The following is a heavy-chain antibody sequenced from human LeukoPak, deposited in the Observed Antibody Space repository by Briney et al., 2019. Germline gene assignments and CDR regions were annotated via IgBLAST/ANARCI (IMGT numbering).Heavy chain of an antibody. CDR2: IYYSGST. Sequence: PSETLSLTCTVSGGSISSSSYYWGWIRQPPGKGLEWIGSIYYSGSTYYNPSLKSRVTISVDTSKNQFSLKLSSVTAADTAVYYCASRPITMIVVVNGDYWGQGTLVTVSS. J-gene: IGHJ4*02. D-gene: IGHD3-22*01. V-gene: IGHV4-39*01. CDR3: ASRPITMIVVVNGDY. CDR1: GGSISSSSYY.